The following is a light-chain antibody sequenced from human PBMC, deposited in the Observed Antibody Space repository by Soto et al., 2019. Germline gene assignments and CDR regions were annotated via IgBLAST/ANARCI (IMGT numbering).Light chain of an antibody. CDR3: SLYTNSETVV. V-gene: IGLV2-18*01. CDR2: EVT. J-gene: IGLJ3*02. CDR1: STDVANYNR. Sequence: QSVLTQPPSVSGSPGQSVTISCTGPSTDVANYNRVSWFQQSPGTAPKLIIFEVTNRPSGVPDRFSGSRSGNTASLTISGLQVQDEADYYCSLYTNSETVVFGGGTKLTVL.